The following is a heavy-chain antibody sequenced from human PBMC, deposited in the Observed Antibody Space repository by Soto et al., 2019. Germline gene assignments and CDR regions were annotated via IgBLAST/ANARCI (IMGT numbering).Heavy chain of an antibody. J-gene: IGHJ6*02. CDR2: INHRGSS. Sequence: QVQLQQWGAGLLKPSVTLSLTCAVNGGSLSGYYWSWIRQYPGKGLEWIGKINHRGSSDYNPSLKSRVTISTDAAKNHVTLELTSVTAADTAVYYCARSDNSNSLYGVDAWGQGTAVTVSS. D-gene: IGHD6-6*01. CDR1: GGSLSGYY. CDR3: ARSDNSNSLYGVDA. V-gene: IGHV4-34*01.